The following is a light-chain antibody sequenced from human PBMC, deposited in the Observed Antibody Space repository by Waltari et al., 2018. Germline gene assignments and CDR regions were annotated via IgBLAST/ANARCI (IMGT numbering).Light chain of an antibody. CDR3: SSYTRRSYWV. CDR1: SSDVGFYDF. J-gene: IGLJ3*02. CDR2: KVN. V-gene: IGLV2-14*01. Sequence: QSALTQPASVSGSPGKSITIPCTGTSSDVGFYDFVSWFQQHPGKAPKVMIYKVNNRPSGVSNRFSGSKSANTASLTISGLQAEDEADYYCSSYTRRSYWVFGGGTQLTVL.